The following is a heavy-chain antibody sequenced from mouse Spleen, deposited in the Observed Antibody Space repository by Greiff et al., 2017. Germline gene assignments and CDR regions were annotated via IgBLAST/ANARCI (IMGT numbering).Heavy chain of an antibody. D-gene: IGHD2-13*01. V-gene: IGHV1-55*01. J-gene: IGHJ2*01. Sequence: VKLQQPGAELVKPGASVKMSCKASGYTFTSYGITGVKQRPGQGLEWIGDIYPGSGSTNYNEKFKSKATLTVDTSSSTAYMQLSSLTSEDSAVYYCARSRGDFVFDYWGQGTTLTVSS. CDR1: GYTFTSYG. CDR3: ARSRGDFVFDY. CDR2: IYPGSGST.